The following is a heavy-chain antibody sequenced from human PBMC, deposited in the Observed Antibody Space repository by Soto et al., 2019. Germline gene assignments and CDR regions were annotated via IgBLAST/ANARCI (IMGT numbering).Heavy chain of an antibody. CDR1: GGTFSTYT. CDR2: IIPIIGII. J-gene: IGHJ5*02. D-gene: IGHD4-4*01. CDR3: AGDPDSHYNDSHASSYP. Sequence: QVQLVQSGAEVKKPGSSVKVSCKASGGTFSTYTITWVRQAPGQGLEWMGRIIPIIGIINYAQKFQGRVPISADKFMGTAYMELTGLRSDDTAVYYCAGDPDSHYNDSHASSYPWGQGTLVTVSS. V-gene: IGHV1-69*08.